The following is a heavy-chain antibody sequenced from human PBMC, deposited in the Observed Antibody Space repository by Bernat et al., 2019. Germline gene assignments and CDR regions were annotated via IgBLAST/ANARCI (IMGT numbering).Heavy chain of an antibody. Sequence: QVQVVESGGGVVQPGGSLRLSCTAAGFIFTNHGMNWVRQAPGKGLEWVAFTRHDGSNKYYADSVKGRFTISRDNSKNTLYLQMNNLTPEDTALYYCAKDYGIPVFNTSAPKYLGYSFHSWGRGTMFTVSS. CDR3: AKDYGIPVFNTSAPKYLGYSFHS. CDR1: GFIFTNHG. V-gene: IGHV3-30*02. D-gene: IGHD6-19*01. CDR2: TRHDGSNK. J-gene: IGHJ3*02.